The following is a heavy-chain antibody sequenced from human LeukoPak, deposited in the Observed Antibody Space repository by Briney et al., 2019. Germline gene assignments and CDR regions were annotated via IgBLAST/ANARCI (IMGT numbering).Heavy chain of an antibody. Sequence: ASVKVSCKASGYTFTSYAMHWVRQAPGQRLEWMGWINAGNGNTKYPQKFQGRVTITRDTSASTAYMELSSLRSEDTAVYYCATTGYYDSSGYDYWGQGTLVTVSS. J-gene: IGHJ4*02. D-gene: IGHD3-22*01. CDR3: ATTGYYDSSGYDY. CDR2: INAGNGNT. V-gene: IGHV1-3*01. CDR1: GYTFTSYA.